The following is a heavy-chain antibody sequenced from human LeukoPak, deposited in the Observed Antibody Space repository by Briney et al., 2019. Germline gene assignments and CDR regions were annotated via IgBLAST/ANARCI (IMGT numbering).Heavy chain of an antibody. D-gene: IGHD5-18*01. CDR2: IFGSGGSP. CDR3: GKTTVGYSSGQKPAWPADY. Sequence: GGSLRLSCEASGFTFGSHAMYWVRQAPGKGLEWVAGIFGSGGSPHYADPVKGRFTISRDNSRNTVYLQINSLRAEDTAVYYCGKTTVGYSSGQKPAWPADYWGQGTLVTVSS. J-gene: IGHJ4*02. V-gene: IGHV3-23*01. CDR1: GFTFGSHA.